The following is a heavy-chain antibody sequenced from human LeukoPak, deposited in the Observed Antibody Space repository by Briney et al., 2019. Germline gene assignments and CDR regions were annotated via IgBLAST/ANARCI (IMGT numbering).Heavy chain of an antibody. J-gene: IGHJ6*02. CDR2: ISGSGGST. D-gene: IGHD5-24*01. CDR1: GFTFSSYA. V-gene: IGHV3-23*01. Sequence: GSLRLSCAASGFTFSSYAMSWVRQAPGKGLEWVSAISGSGGSTYYADSVKGRFTISRDNSKNTLYLQMNSLRAEDTAVYYCARDEMATSYPYYYYGMDVWGQGTTVTVSS. CDR3: ARDEMATSYPYYYYGMDV.